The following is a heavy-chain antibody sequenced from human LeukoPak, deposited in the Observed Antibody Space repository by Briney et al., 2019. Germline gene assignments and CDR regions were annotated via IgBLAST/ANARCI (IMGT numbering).Heavy chain of an antibody. CDR1: GFTFSSYS. V-gene: IGHV3-48*01. Sequence: GGSLRLSCAATGFTFSSYSMNWVRQAPGKGLEWVSYISSGGSTIYYADSAKGRFTISRDNAKNSLYLQMNSLRAEDTAVYYCARRAGGWYPFDYWGQGTLVTVSS. D-gene: IGHD6-19*01. CDR2: ISSGGSTI. J-gene: IGHJ4*02. CDR3: ARRAGGWYPFDY.